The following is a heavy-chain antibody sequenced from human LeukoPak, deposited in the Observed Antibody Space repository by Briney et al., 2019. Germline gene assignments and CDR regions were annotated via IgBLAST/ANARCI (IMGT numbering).Heavy chain of an antibody. CDR3: AVRYYSSSWYASPGTPTVRWSLYAFDI. J-gene: IGHJ3*02. CDR2: INPNSGGT. CDR1: GYTFTGYY. D-gene: IGHD6-13*01. Sequence: GASVKVSCKPSGYTFTGYYMHWVRQAPGQGLEWMGWINPNSGGTNYAQKFQGRITMTRDTSISTAYMELSRLRSDDTAVYYCAVRYYSSSWYASPGTPTVRWSLYAFDIWGQGTMVTVSS. V-gene: IGHV1-2*02.